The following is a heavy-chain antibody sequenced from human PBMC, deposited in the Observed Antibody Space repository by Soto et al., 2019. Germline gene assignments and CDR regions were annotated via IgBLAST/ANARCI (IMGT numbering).Heavy chain of an antibody. V-gene: IGHV4-31*03. D-gene: IGHD6-19*01. CDR1: GGSIISGGYY. J-gene: IGHJ5*02. CDR2: IYYSGST. Sequence: LSLTFTVSGGSIISGGYYWSWIRQHPGKGLEWIGYIYYSGSTYYNPSLKSRVTISVDTSKNQFSLKLSSVTAADTAVYYCARSGIAVAGNGDWFDPWGQGTQVTVSS. CDR3: ARSGIAVAGNGDWFDP.